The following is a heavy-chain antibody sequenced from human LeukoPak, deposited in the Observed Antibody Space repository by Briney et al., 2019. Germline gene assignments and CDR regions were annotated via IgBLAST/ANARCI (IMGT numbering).Heavy chain of an antibody. V-gene: IGHV3-21*01. CDR3: ATDLDYAISGGYL. J-gene: IGHJ2*01. D-gene: IGHD2-15*01. Sequence: GGSLRVSCAAPGVSFSTYSMNWVRQAPGKGLEWVSSISSRSGYIYYADSVKGRFTISRDNAKKSLYLQMDSLGAEDTAVYSCATDLDYAISGGYLWGRGTLVTVSS. CDR2: ISSRSGYI. CDR1: GVSFSTYS.